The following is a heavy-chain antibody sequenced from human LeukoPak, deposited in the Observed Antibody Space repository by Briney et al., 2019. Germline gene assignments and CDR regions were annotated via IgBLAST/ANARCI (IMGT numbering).Heavy chain of an antibody. Sequence: GGSLRLSCAASGFTFSSYAMSWVRQAPGKGLEWVSAISGSGGSTYYADSVKGRFTISRDNSKNTLYLQMNSLRAEDTAVYHCAKDQRRLVLWSVGLFDYWGQGTLVTVSS. CDR3: AKDQRRLVLWSVGLFDY. J-gene: IGHJ4*02. CDR2: ISGSGGST. D-gene: IGHD3-10*02. V-gene: IGHV3-23*01. CDR1: GFTFSSYA.